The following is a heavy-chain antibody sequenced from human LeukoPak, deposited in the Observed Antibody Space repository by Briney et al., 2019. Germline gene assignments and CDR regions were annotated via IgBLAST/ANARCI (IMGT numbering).Heavy chain of an antibody. V-gene: IGHV6-1*01. D-gene: IGHD2-2*01. Sequence: SQTLSLTCAISGDSVSSNSAAWNWIRQSPSRGLEWLGRTYYRSTWYNNYAVSVRGRITVNPDTSKNQFSLHLNSVTPEDTAVYYCARRLTQYDCFDPWGQGILVTVSS. J-gene: IGHJ5*02. CDR2: TYYRSTWYN. CDR3: ARRLTQYDCFDP. CDR1: GDSVSSNSAA.